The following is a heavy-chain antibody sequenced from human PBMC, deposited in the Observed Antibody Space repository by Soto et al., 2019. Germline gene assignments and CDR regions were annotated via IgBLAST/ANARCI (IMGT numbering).Heavy chain of an antibody. Sequence: PSETLSLTCTVSGGSISSGGYYWIWIRQHPGKVLEWIGYIYYSGSTYYNPSLKSRVTISVDTSKNQFSLKLSSVTAADTAVYYCARHPWGTVTTIPYFDYWGQGTLVTVSS. CDR3: ARHPWGTVTTIPYFDY. CDR2: IYYSGST. D-gene: IGHD4-4*01. V-gene: IGHV4-31*03. J-gene: IGHJ4*02. CDR1: GGSISSGGYY.